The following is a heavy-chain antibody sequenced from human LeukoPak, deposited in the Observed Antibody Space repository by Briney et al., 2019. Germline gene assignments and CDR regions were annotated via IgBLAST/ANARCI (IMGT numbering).Heavy chain of an antibody. V-gene: IGHV3-53*01. CDR3: ARGIRDCSRTTCYQPFDY. CDR1: GLIFSNNY. Sequence: GGSLRLSCAASGLIFSNNYMSWVRQAPGKGLEWVSIVYSGGHTYYADSVKGRFTISRDKSKNTLYLQMSSLRAEDTAVYYCARGIRDCSRTTCYQPFDYWGQGALVTVSS. J-gene: IGHJ4*02. CDR2: VYSGGHT. D-gene: IGHD2-2*01.